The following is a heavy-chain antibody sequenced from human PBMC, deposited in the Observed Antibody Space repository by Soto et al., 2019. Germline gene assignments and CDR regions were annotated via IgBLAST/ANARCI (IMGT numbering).Heavy chain of an antibody. CDR3: AHVYGGDDNFDY. Sequence: QITLKESGPTLVKPTQTLTLTCTFSGFSLSTSGVGVGWIRQPPGKALEWLALIYWDDDKRYSPSLKSRLTTXKXXSKNQVVLTMTNIDPVDTAPYYCAHVYGGDDNFDYWGQGTLLTVSS. J-gene: IGHJ4*02. V-gene: IGHV2-5*02. CDR1: GFSLSTSGVG. D-gene: IGHD5-12*01. CDR2: IYWDDDK.